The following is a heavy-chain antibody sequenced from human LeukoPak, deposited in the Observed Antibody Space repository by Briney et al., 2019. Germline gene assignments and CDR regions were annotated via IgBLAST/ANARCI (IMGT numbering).Heavy chain of an antibody. D-gene: IGHD3-22*01. J-gene: IGHJ3*02. Sequence: TGGSLRLSCAASGFTFSNYWMHWVRQAPGKGLVWVSRINSDGSSTNYADSVKGRFTISRDNAKNTLFLQMNSLRAEDTAVYYCTRDHSDSSDYYYSGDAFDIWGQGAMVTVSS. CDR1: GFTFSNYW. V-gene: IGHV3-74*01. CDR2: INSDGSST. CDR3: TRDHSDSSDYYYSGDAFDI.